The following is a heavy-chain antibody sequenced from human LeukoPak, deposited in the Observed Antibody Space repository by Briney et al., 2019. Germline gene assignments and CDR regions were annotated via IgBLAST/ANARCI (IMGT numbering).Heavy chain of an antibody. CDR3: ARGQRAQTGLPVPNIFEF. Sequence: ASVKVSCKASGYTFTSYGISWVRQAPGQGLEWMGWISAYNGNTNYAQKLQGRVTMTTDTSTSTAYMELRSLRFEDTAVYYCARGQRAQTGLPVPNIFEFWGQGSLVVVSS. CDR1: GYTFTSYG. D-gene: IGHD1-14*01. CDR2: ISAYNGNT. J-gene: IGHJ1*01. V-gene: IGHV1-18*01.